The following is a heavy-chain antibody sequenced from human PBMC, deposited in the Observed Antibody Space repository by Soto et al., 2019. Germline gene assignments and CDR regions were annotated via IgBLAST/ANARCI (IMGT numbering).Heavy chain of an antibody. V-gene: IGHV4-59*01. CDR2: IYYSGST. J-gene: IGHJ6*02. CDR1: GGSISSYY. CDR3: ARGPHYNYYGMDV. Sequence: SETLSLTCTVSGGSISSYYWSLIRQPPGKGLEWIGYIYYSGSTNYNPSLKSRVTISVDTSKNQFSLKLSSVTAADTAVYYCARGPHYNYYGMDVWGQGTTVTVSS.